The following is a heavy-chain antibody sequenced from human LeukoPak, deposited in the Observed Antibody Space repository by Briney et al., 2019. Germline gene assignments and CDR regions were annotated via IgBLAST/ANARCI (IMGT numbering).Heavy chain of an antibody. CDR1: GASISSHY. CDR2: IYYSGSS. D-gene: IGHD2-2*02. CDR3: ARGYTGRDFDY. Sequence: SETLSLTCTVSGASISSHYWSWIRQPPGKGLEWIGYIYYSGSSNYNPSLKSRVTISVDTSKNQFSLKLSSVTAADTAVYYCARGYTGRDFDYWGQGTLVTVSS. V-gene: IGHV4-59*11. J-gene: IGHJ4*02.